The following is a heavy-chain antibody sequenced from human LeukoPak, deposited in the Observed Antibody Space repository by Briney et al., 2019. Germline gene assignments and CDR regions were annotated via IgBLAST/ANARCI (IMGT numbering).Heavy chain of an antibody. CDR3: AREQKDIVVVVAAQFDAFDI. D-gene: IGHD2-15*01. CDR1: GFTFSSYS. Sequence: PGGPLRLSCAASGFTFSSYSMNWVRQAPGKGLEWVSSISSSSSYIYYADSVKGRFTISRDNAKNSLYLQMNSLRAEDTAVYYCAREQKDIVVVVAAQFDAFDIWGQGTMVTVSS. CDR2: ISSSSSYI. V-gene: IGHV3-21*01. J-gene: IGHJ3*02.